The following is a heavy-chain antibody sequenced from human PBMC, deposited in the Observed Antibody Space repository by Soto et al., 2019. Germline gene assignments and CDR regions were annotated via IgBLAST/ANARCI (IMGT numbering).Heavy chain of an antibody. Sequence: SETLSLTCAVSGGSISSGGYYWSWIRQPPGKGLEWIGEINHSGSTNYNPSLKSRVTISVDTSKNQFSLKLSSVTAADTAVYYCARGRPPLVGYYYGSAPPRWFDPWGQGTLVTVSS. D-gene: IGHD3-10*01. CDR2: INHSGST. J-gene: IGHJ5*02. V-gene: IGHV4-34*01. CDR3: ARGRPPLVGYYYGSAPPRWFDP. CDR1: GGSISSGGYY.